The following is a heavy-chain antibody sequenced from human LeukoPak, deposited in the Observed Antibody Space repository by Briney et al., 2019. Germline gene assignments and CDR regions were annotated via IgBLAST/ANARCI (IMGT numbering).Heavy chain of an antibody. V-gene: IGHV3-21*01. D-gene: IGHD6-13*01. J-gene: IGHJ1*01. CDR1: GFPFSTYT. CDR2: ISSSSTFI. CDR3: ARGGYSSTLYGRYQH. Sequence: KTGGSLRLSCAASGFPFSTYTMDWVRQAPGKGLEWVSSISSSSTFIHYADSLKGRFTISRDNARNSLYLQMNSLRAEDTAVYYCARGGYSSTLYGRYQHWGQGTLVTVSP.